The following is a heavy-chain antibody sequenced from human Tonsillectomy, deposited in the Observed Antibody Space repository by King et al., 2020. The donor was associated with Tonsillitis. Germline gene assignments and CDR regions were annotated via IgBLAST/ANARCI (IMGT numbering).Heavy chain of an antibody. CDR2: ISYDGDNK. Sequence: VQLVESGGGVVQPGRSLRLSCAASGFTLRSYAMHWVRQAPGKWLDWVAIISYDGDNKYYAESVKGRFTISRDNSKNTLYLQMNSLRAEDTAVYYCAGGDYEYVWGGLDYWGQGTLVTVSS. J-gene: IGHJ4*02. CDR1: GFTLRSYA. V-gene: IGHV3-30*01. CDR3: AGGDYEYVWGGLDY. D-gene: IGHD3-16*01.